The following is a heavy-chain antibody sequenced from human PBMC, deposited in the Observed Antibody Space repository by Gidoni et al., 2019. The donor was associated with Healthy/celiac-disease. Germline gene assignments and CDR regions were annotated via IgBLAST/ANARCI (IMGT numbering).Heavy chain of an antibody. V-gene: IGHV5-51*01. D-gene: IGHD6-13*01. J-gene: IGHJ5*02. CDR2: IYPGDYDP. Sequence: EVQLVQSGAEVKKPGESLTISGKGSGYSCTHYWIGWVCQMTGKGLEWRGIIYPGDYDPRYSPSFQGQVTISADKSISTADLQWSSLKASDTAMYYCARHPDSSSWYYWFDPWGQGTLVTVSS. CDR1: GYSCTHYW. CDR3: ARHPDSSSWYYWFDP.